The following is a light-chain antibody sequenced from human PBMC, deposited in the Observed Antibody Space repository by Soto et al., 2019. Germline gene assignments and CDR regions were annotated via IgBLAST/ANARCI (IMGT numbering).Light chain of an antibody. CDR1: SSDVGGYNF. CDR2: EVT. J-gene: IGLJ2*01. V-gene: IGLV2-14*01. CDR3: SSSTSRNTNVV. Sequence: QSALTQPASVSGSPGQSITISCIGTSSDVGGYNFVSWYQQHPGKAPTLMIYEVTNRPSGVSNRFSGSKSGNTASLTTTGLPTEDEADYYCSSSTSRNTNVVFGGGTKLTVL.